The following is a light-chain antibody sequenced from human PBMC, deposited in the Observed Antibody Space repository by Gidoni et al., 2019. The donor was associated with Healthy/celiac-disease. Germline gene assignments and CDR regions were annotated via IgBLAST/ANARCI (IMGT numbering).Light chain of an antibody. CDR3: QQYNNWPPLT. J-gene: IGKJ4*01. V-gene: IGKV3-15*01. Sequence: EIVMTQSPATLSVSPGERATLSCRASQSVSSNLAGYQQKPGQAPRLLIYGASTRATGIPASFSGSVSGTEFTLTISSLQSEDFAVYYCQQYNNWPPLTFGGXTKVEIK. CDR2: GAS. CDR1: QSVSSN.